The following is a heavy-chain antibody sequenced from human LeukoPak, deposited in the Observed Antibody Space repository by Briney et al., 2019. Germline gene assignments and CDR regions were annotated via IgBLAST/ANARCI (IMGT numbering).Heavy chain of an antibody. CDR3: AREYYYDSSGYYLVSYFQH. CDR2: IKQDGSEK. V-gene: IGHV3-7*01. J-gene: IGHJ1*01. Sequence: PGGSLRLSCVASGFTFSSYWMSWVRQAPGKGLEWVANIKQDGSEKYYVDSVKGRFTISRDNAKNSLYLQMNSLRAEDTAVYYCAREYYYDSSGYYLVSYFQHWGQGTLVTVSS. D-gene: IGHD3-22*01. CDR1: GFTFSSYW.